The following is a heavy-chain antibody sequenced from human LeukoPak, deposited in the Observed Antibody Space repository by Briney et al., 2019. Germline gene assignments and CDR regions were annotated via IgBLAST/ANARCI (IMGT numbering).Heavy chain of an antibody. CDR1: GFTFSSYA. CDR2: ISGSGDVI. D-gene: IGHD2-15*01. Sequence: GGSLRLSCAASGFTFSSYAMSWVRQAPGKGLEWVSVISGSGDVIYYSDSVKGRFTISRDNSKNTLYLQMSSLRAEDTAVYYCAKRYCSGGSCQGWFDPWGQGTLVTVSP. V-gene: IGHV3-23*01. CDR3: AKRYCSGGSCQGWFDP. J-gene: IGHJ5*02.